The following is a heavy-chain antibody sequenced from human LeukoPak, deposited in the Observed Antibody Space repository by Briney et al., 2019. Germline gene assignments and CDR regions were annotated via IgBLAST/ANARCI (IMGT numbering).Heavy chain of an antibody. V-gene: IGHV4-34*01. CDR3: ARNIVGPRQVDY. Sequence: SETLSLTCAVYGGSFSGYYWSWIRQPPGKGLEWIGEINHSGSTNYNPSLKSRVTISVDTSKSQFSLKLSSVTAADTAIYYCARNIVGPRQVDYWGQGTLVTVSS. CDR1: GGSFSGYY. J-gene: IGHJ4*02. D-gene: IGHD1-26*01. CDR2: INHSGST.